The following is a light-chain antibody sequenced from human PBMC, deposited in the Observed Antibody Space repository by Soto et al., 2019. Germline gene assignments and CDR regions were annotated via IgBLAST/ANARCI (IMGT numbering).Light chain of an antibody. J-gene: IGLJ1*01. V-gene: IGLV2-8*01. CDR2: EVT. Sequence: QSVLTQPPSASGSPGQSVTISCTGTSSDVGTYKYVSWYQQHPGKAPKLMIYEVTKRPSGVPDRFSGSKSGNTASLTDSGLQAVDEADYYCSSYAGSNNFVFGTGTKVTVL. CDR3: SSYAGSNNFV. CDR1: SSDVGTYKY.